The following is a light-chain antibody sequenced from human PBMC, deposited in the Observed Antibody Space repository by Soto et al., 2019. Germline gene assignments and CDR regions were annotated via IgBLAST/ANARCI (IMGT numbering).Light chain of an antibody. CDR2: EVS. Sequence: QSALTQPASVSGSPGQSITISCTGTSSDVGGYNYVSWYQQHPGKVPKLMIYEVSNRPSGVSYRFSGSKSGNTASLTISGLQAEDEADYHCSSHTSTNTRVFGTGTKVTVL. V-gene: IGLV2-14*01. CDR1: SSDVGGYNY. J-gene: IGLJ1*01. CDR3: SSHTSTNTRV.